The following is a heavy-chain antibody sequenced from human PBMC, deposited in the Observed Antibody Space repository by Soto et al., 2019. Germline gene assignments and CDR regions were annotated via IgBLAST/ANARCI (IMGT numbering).Heavy chain of an antibody. D-gene: IGHD1-26*01. Sequence: QVQLVQSGAEVKKPGSSVKVSCKASGGTFSSYAISWVRQAPGQGLEWMGGIIPIFGTANYAQKFQGRVTITADESTCTAYMELSSLRSEDTAVYYCARQRYSGSYDYYYYGMDVWGQGTTVTVSS. CDR2: IIPIFGTA. V-gene: IGHV1-69*01. CDR1: GGTFSSYA. J-gene: IGHJ6*02. CDR3: ARQRYSGSYDYYYYGMDV.